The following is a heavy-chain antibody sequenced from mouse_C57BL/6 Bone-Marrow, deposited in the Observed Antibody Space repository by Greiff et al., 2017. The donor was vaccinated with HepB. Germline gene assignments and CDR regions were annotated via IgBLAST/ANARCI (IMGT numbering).Heavy chain of an antibody. V-gene: IGHV1-55*01. CDR1: GYTFTSYW. J-gene: IGHJ3*01. CDR3: ARGGIYYYGSSYVDWFAY. D-gene: IGHD1-1*01. Sequence: QVQLKQPGAELVKPGASVKMSCKASGYTFTSYWITWVKQRPGQGLEWIGDIYPGSGSTNYNEKFKSKATLTVDTSSSTAYMQLSSLTSEDSAVYYCARGGIYYYGSSYVDWFAYWGQGTLVTVSA. CDR2: IYPGSGST.